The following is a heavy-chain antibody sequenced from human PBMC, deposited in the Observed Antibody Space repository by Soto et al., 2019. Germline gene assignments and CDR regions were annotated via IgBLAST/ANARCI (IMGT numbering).Heavy chain of an antibody. D-gene: IGHD1-26*01. V-gene: IGHV1-18*01. CDR3: ASDGATSAKAYDAFDI. Sequence: QVQLVQSGAEVKKPGASVKVSCKASGYTFTSYGITWVRQAPGQGLEWMGWISGYNGNTNYAQKLQGRVTMTTDTITSTAYMELRSLRSDDTAVYYCASDGATSAKAYDAFDIWGQGTMVSVSS. J-gene: IGHJ3*02. CDR1: GYTFTSYG. CDR2: ISGYNGNT.